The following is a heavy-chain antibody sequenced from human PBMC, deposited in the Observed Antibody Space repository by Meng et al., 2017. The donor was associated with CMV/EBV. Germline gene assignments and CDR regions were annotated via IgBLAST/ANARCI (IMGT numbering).Heavy chain of an antibody. Sequence: GGSLRLSCAASGFTFSDYYMSWIRQAPGKGLEWVSYISSSGSTIYYADSVKGRFTISRDNAKNSLYLQMNSLRAEDTAVYYCARYYPSLPYYDFWSGYHYYYYYDMDVWGQGTTVTVSS. CDR1: GFTFSDYY. J-gene: IGHJ6*02. V-gene: IGHV3-11*04. CDR2: ISSSGSTI. D-gene: IGHD3-3*01. CDR3: ARYYPSLPYYDFWSGYHYYYYYDMDV.